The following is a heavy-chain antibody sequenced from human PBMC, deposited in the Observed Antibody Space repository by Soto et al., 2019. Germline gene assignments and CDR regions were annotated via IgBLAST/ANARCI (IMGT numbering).Heavy chain of an antibody. CDR1: GFTFSSYA. D-gene: IGHD6-19*01. CDR3: AKDSIAVDGSPSLADY. CDR2: ISGSGGST. V-gene: IGHV3-23*01. J-gene: IGHJ4*02. Sequence: VGSLRLSCAASGFTFSSYAMSWVRQAPGKGLEWVSAISGSGGSTYYADSVKGRFTISRDNSKNTLYLQMNSLRAEDTAVYYCAKDSIAVDGSPSLADYWGQGTLVTVSS.